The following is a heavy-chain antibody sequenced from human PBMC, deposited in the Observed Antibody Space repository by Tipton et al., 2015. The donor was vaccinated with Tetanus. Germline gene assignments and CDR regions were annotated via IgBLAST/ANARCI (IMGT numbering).Heavy chain of an antibody. D-gene: IGHD2-2*01. V-gene: IGHV4-39*02. CDR2: ISYSGST. CDR3: ARSIAAASVWPFDY. Sequence: TLSLTCTVSGASISSSRRFDCGWIRQPPGKGLEWIGTISYSGSTSYSPSLKSRVTMSVDLTRKHVFLRMTSVTAADTAVYYCARSIAAASVWPFDYWGQGTQVTVSS. CDR1: GASISSSRRFD. J-gene: IGHJ4*02.